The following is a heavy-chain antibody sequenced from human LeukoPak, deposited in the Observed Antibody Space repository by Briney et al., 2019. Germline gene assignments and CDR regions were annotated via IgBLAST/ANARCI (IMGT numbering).Heavy chain of an antibody. Sequence: TGGSLRLSCAASGFSFSSYAMSWVRQAPGKGLEWVSAISGSGVTTYHADSVKGRFTISRDNAKNSLYLQMNSLRAEDTAVYYCARSQERGFIVVVPAAGGFDYWGQGTLVTVSS. J-gene: IGHJ4*02. CDR3: ARSQERGFIVVVPAAGGFDY. V-gene: IGHV3-23*01. CDR2: ISGSGVTT. CDR1: GFSFSSYA. D-gene: IGHD2-2*01.